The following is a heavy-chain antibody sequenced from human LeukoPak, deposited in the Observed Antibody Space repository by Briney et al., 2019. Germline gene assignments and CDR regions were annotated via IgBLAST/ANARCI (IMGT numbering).Heavy chain of an antibody. CDR1: GFTFSSYA. Sequence: PGGSLRLSCAASGFTFSSYAMSWVRQAPGKGLEWVSAISGSGGSTYYAGSVKGRFTISRDNSKNTLYLQMNSLRAEDTAVYYCAKDLKTVTIGRLMDVWGKGTTVTVSS. D-gene: IGHD4-17*01. CDR3: AKDLKTVTIGRLMDV. V-gene: IGHV3-23*01. J-gene: IGHJ6*03. CDR2: ISGSGGST.